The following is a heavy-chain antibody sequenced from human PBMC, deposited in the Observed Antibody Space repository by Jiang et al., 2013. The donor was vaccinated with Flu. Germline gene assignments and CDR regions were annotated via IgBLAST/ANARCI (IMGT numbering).Heavy chain of an antibody. D-gene: IGHD1-26*01. J-gene: IGHJ4*02. V-gene: IGHV3-15*01. CDR3: AADPPGGSSLIDY. Sequence: RFSISRDDSKDTLYLEMNSLKTEDTAVYYCAADPPGGSSLIDYWGQGTLVTVSS.